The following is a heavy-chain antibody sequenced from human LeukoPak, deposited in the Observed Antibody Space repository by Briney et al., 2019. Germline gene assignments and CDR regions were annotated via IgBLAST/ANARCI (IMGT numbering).Heavy chain of an antibody. CDR3: ARDHYGSGSY. D-gene: IGHD3-10*01. CDR2: ISNDGTTT. Sequence: GGSLRLSCAASGFTFSGYWMLWVRQAPGKGLVWVSRISNDGTTTNYADSVKGRFTISRDNAKNTLYLQMNSLRAEDTAVYYCARDHYGSGSYWGQRALVTVSS. V-gene: IGHV3-74*01. J-gene: IGHJ4*02. CDR1: GFTFSGYW.